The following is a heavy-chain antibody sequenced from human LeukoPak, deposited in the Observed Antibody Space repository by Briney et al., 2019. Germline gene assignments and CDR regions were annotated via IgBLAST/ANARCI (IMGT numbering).Heavy chain of an antibody. CDR1: GFTFNNYA. J-gene: IGHJ4*02. Sequence: PGGSLRLSCAVSGFTFNNYAMSWVRQAPAKGLEWVSAISSSGSNTYYADSVKGRFTISRDNSKNTLTLQMNSLRAEDTAIYYCAKGRLGVDYWGQGTLVTVSS. CDR2: ISSSGSNT. V-gene: IGHV3-23*01. D-gene: IGHD3-16*01. CDR3: AKGRLGVDY.